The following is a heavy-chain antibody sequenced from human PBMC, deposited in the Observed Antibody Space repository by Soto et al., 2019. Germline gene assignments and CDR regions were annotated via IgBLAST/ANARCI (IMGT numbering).Heavy chain of an antibody. J-gene: IGHJ4*02. Sequence: EVQLVESGGGLVKPGGSLRLSCAASGFTFSSYSMNWVRQAPGKGLEWVSSISSSSSYIYYADSVKGRFTISRDNAKNSLYLQMNSLRAEDTAVYYCARDPGDTAMVKWENYFDYWGQGTLVTVSS. CDR3: ARDPGDTAMVKWENYFDY. D-gene: IGHD5-18*01. V-gene: IGHV3-21*01. CDR1: GFTFSSYS. CDR2: ISSSSSYI.